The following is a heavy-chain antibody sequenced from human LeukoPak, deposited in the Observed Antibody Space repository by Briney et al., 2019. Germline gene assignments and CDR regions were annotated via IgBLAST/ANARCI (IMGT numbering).Heavy chain of an antibody. J-gene: IGHJ5*02. CDR2: IYYSGST. D-gene: IGHD5-18*01. Sequence: SEALPLTCTVSGGSISSSYWSWIRQPPGKGLKWIGYIYYSGSTNYNPSLKSRVTISVDTSKNQFSLKLSSVTAADTAVFYCARMLADTAMVNWFDPWGQGTLVTVSS. CDR3: ARMLADTAMVNWFDP. V-gene: IGHV4-59*01. CDR1: GGSISSSY.